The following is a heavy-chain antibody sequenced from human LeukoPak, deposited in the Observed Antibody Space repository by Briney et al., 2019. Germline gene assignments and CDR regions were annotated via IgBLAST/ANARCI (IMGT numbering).Heavy chain of an antibody. Sequence: SETLSLTCTVSVGSISSGGYYWSWIRQHPGKGLEWIGYIYYSGSTYYNPSLKSRVTISVDTSKNQFSLKLSSVTAADTAVYYCAREGSGWYGYWGQGTLVTVSS. D-gene: IGHD6-19*01. CDR1: VGSISSGGYY. V-gene: IGHV4-31*03. CDR2: IYYSGST. CDR3: AREGSGWYGY. J-gene: IGHJ4*02.